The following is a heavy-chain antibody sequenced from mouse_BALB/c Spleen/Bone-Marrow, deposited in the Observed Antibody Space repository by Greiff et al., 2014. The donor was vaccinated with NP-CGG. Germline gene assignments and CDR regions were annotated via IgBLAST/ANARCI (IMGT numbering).Heavy chain of an antibody. D-gene: IGHD1-2*01. CDR2: IDPEHGDS. CDR1: GFNIKDYY. V-gene: IGHV14-4*02. CDR3: NAAFTTASAWFIY. J-gene: IGHJ3*01. Sequence: EVQVVESGAELVRSGASVKLSCTASGFNIKDYYMHWVKQRPVQGLEWIGWIDPEHGDSEYAPKFQGKATMTADTSSNTAYLQLSSLTSEDTAVYYCNAAFTTASAWFIYWGQGTLVTVSA.